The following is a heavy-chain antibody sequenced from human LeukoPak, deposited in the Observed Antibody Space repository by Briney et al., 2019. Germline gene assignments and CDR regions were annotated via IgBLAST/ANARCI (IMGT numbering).Heavy chain of an antibody. V-gene: IGHV4-39*01. Sequence: SETLSLTCTVSGGSISSSSYYWGWVRQPPGKGLEWIGSISYSGNTFYNPSLKSRVTVSMDTSKNQFSLKLNSVTAADTAVYYCARLRDYYYNYMDVWGKGTTVTISS. CDR1: GGSISSSSYY. J-gene: IGHJ6*03. CDR3: ARLRDYYYNYMDV. CDR2: ISYSGNT.